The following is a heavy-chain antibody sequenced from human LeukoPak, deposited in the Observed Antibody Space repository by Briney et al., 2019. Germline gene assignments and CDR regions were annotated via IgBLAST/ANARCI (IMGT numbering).Heavy chain of an antibody. J-gene: IGHJ4*02. D-gene: IGHD5-18*01. V-gene: IGHV5-51*01. CDR2: IYPGDSDT. Sequence: GESLKISCKGSGYSFTSYWIGWVRQMPGKGLEWMGIIYPGDSDTRYSPSFQGQVTISADKSISTAYLQWSSLKASDTAMYYCARQPRYSYGPGYFDYWGQGTLVTVSS. CDR3: ARQPRYSYGPGYFDY. CDR1: GYSFTSYW.